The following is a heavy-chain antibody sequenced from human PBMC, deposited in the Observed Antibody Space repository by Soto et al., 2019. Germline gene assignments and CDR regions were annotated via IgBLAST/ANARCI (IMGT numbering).Heavy chain of an antibody. CDR2: ISGSGGST. J-gene: IGHJ6*02. D-gene: IGHD3-22*01. Sequence: PGGSLRLSCAASGFTFSSYAMSWVRQAPGKGLEWVSAISGSGGSTYYADSVKGRFTISRDNSKNTLYLQMNSLRAEDTAVYYCQHITMIEDYYYYGMDVWGQGTTVTVSS. CDR3: QHITMIEDYYYYGMDV. CDR1: GFTFSSYA. V-gene: IGHV3-23*01.